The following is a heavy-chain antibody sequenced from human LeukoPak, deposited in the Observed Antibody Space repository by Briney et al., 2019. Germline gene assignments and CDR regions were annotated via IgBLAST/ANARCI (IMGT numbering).Heavy chain of an antibody. V-gene: IGHV3-23*01. Sequence: GGSLRLSCAVSRFAFSTYAMTWVRQAPGQGLEYFSTISSNGAETYYADSVKGRFTISRDNSKNTLYLQMTSLRVEDTAVYYCANYRKPQGLDYWGQGTLVTVSS. CDR1: RFAFSTYA. CDR3: ANYRKPQGLDY. CDR2: ISSNGAET. J-gene: IGHJ4*02. D-gene: IGHD1-14*01.